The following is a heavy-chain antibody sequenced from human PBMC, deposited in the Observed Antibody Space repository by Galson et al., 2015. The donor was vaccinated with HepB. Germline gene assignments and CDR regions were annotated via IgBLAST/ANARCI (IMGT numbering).Heavy chain of an antibody. CDR3: ARVEYYYDSSGYYRGGNWFDP. CDR2: ISAYNGNT. J-gene: IGHJ5*02. Sequence: SVKVSCKASGYTFTSYGISWVRQAPGQGLEWMGWISAYNGNTNYAQKLQGRVTMTTDTSTSTAYMELRSLRSDDTAVYYCARVEYYYDSSGYYRGGNWFDPWGQGTLVTVSS. V-gene: IGHV1-18*01. CDR1: GYTFTSYG. D-gene: IGHD3-22*01.